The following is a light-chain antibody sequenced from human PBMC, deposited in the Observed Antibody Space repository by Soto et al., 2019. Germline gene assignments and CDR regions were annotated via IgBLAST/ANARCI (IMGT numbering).Light chain of an antibody. J-gene: IGLJ3*02. CDR2: SNN. CDR1: RSNIGNNR. Sequence: QSALTQPPSASGTPGQRVTISCSGSRSNIGNNRVNWYQQLPRTAPKLLIHSNNQRPSGVPDRSSGSKSGTSASLAISGLQSEDEADYYCAAWDDSLNGWVFGGGTKVTVL. V-gene: IGLV1-44*01. CDR3: AAWDDSLNGWV.